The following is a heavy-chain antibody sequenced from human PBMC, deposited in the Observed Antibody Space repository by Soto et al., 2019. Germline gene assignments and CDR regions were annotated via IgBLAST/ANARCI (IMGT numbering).Heavy chain of an antibody. CDR3: ARADPDASVGY. CDR2: ISYSGST. D-gene: IGHD2-15*01. V-gene: IGHV4-59*01. Sequence: SETLSLTCTVSGGSMSSYYWTWLRQSPGRGLEWIGYISYSGSTYYNPSLKSRVTTSADTSKNQFSLRMNSMIAADTAVYYCARADPDASVGYWGQGTLVTVSS. J-gene: IGHJ4*02. CDR1: GGSMSSYY.